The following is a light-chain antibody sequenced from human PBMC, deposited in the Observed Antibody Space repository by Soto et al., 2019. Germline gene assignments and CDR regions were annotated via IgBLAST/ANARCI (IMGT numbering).Light chain of an antibody. CDR3: QQSYSTPPT. CDR1: QSISSY. CDR2: AAS. V-gene: IGKV1-39*01. Sequence: DIQMTQSPSSLSASVGARVTITCRASQSISSYLNWYQQKPGKAPKFLIYAASSLQSGVPSRFSGSGSGTDFTLTISSLQPEDFATYYCQQSYSTPPTFGQGTKLEIK. J-gene: IGKJ2*01.